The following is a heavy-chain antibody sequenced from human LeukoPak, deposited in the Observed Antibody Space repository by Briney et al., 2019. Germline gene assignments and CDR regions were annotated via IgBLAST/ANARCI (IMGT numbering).Heavy chain of an antibody. CDR3: ARRDTAMVTFDY. Sequence: GGSLRLSCAASGFAFSGYYMSWIRQAPGKGLELVSYITTGSRYTNYADSVKGRFTISRDDAKNSLYLQMNSLRVEDMAVYYCARRDTAMVTFDYWGQGTLVTVSS. J-gene: IGHJ4*02. CDR2: ITTGSRYT. V-gene: IGHV3-11*03. D-gene: IGHD5-18*01. CDR1: GFAFSGYY.